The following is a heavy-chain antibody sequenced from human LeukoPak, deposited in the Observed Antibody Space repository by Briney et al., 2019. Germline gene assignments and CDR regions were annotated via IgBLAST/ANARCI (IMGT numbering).Heavy chain of an antibody. V-gene: IGHV3-30*04. J-gene: IGHJ4*02. CDR2: ISYDGSNK. D-gene: IGHD3-3*01. Sequence: PGGSLRLSCAASGFTFSSYAMHWVRQAPGKGLEGVAVISYDGSNKYYADSVKGRFTISRDNSKNTLYLQMNSLRAEDTAVYYCARDKYEWSLIPTPDYWGQGTLVTVSS. CDR3: ARDKYEWSLIPTPDY. CDR1: GFTFSSYA.